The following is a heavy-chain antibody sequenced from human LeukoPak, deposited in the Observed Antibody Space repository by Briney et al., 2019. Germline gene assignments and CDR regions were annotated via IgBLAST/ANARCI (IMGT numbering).Heavy chain of an antibody. CDR1: GYTFTGYY. J-gene: IGHJ3*02. D-gene: IGHD4-17*01. V-gene: IGHV1-2*02. CDR2: INPNSGGT. CDR3: ARDDSGSAFDI. Sequence: ASVKVSFKASGYTFTGYYMHWVRQAPGQGLEWMGWINPNSGGTNYAQKFQGRVTMTRGTSISTAYMELSRLRSDDTAVYYCARDDSGSAFDIWGQGTMVTVSS.